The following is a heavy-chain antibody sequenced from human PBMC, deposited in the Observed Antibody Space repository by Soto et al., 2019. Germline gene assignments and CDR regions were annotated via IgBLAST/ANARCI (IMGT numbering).Heavy chain of an antibody. J-gene: IGHJ3*01. D-gene: IGHD1-26*01. CDR3: ARGQWGAFDL. CDR2: IHSDGSST. Sequence: DVPLVESGGGSVQPGGSLSLSCAATGFTFSYYWMHWVRQAPGKGLVWVSRIHSDGSSTTDADSVKGRFTISRDNAKNTLDWQMNSLRAEDTAVYYCARGQWGAFDLWGQGTMVTVAS. V-gene: IGHV3-74*01. CDR1: GFTFSYYW.